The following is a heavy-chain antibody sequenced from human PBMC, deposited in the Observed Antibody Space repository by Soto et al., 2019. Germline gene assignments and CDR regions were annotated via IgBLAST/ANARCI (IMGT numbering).Heavy chain of an antibody. D-gene: IGHD4-17*01. CDR3: ARRTNYGDYSFDY. CDR1: GGSISTDSHY. Sequence: SETLSLTCTASGGSISTDSHYWGWIRQPPGKGLEWIGSVYYAGSTYKNPSLHSRVTISVDTSKNHFSLKLNSVTAADTAVYYCARRTNYGDYSFDYWGQGTLVTVSS. J-gene: IGHJ4*02. V-gene: IGHV4-39*02. CDR2: VYYAGST.